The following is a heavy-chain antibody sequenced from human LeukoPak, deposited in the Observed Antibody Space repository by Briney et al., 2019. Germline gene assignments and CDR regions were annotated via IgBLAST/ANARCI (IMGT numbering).Heavy chain of an antibody. CDR1: GCTFSSYA. CDR2: ISGSGGST. V-gene: IGHV3-23*01. Sequence: GGTLRLSCAASGCTFSSYAMSWVRQAPGKGLEWVSAISGSGGSTYYADSVKGRFTISRDNSKNTPYLQMNSLRAEDTAVYYCAKDRYSGYDYFDYWGQGTLVTVSS. CDR3: AKDRYSGYDYFDY. J-gene: IGHJ4*02. D-gene: IGHD5-12*01.